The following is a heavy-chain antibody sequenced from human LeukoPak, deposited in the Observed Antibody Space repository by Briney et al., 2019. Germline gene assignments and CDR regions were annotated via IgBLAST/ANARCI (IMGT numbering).Heavy chain of an antibody. CDR3: ASYDILTGYYVN. J-gene: IGHJ4*02. CDR1: GGSISSSSYY. D-gene: IGHD3-9*01. V-gene: IGHV4-39*07. CDR2: IYYSGST. Sequence: SETLSLTCTVSGGSISSSSYYWGWIRQPPGKGLEWIGSIYYSGSTNYNPSLKSRVTISVDTSKNQFSLKLSSVTAADTAVYYCASYDILTGYYVNWGQGTLVTVSS.